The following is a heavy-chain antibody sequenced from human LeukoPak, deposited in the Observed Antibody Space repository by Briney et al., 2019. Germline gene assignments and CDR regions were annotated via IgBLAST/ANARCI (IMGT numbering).Heavy chain of an antibody. D-gene: IGHD3-22*01. Sequence: GASVKVSCKASGYTFTGYYMHWVRQAPGQGLEWMGWINPNSGRTNYAQKFQGRVTMTRDTSISTAYMELSRLRSDDTAVYYCARDRVFYYDSRAGLGYWGQGTLVTVSS. CDR3: ARDRVFYYDSRAGLGY. J-gene: IGHJ4*02. V-gene: IGHV1-2*02. CDR1: GYTFTGYY. CDR2: INPNSGRT.